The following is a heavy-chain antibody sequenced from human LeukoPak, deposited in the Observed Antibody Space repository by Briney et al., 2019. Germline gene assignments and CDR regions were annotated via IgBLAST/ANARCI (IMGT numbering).Heavy chain of an antibody. V-gene: IGHV1-18*01. Sequence: ASVTVSCKASGYTFTSYDINWVRQAPGQGLEWMGWISAYNGNTTYAQKLQGRVTMTTDTSTSTAYMELRSLRSDDTAVYYCARSVYYDSSGYYWDYWGQGTLVTVSS. J-gene: IGHJ4*02. CDR1: GYTFTSYD. D-gene: IGHD3-22*01. CDR2: ISAYNGNT. CDR3: ARSVYYDSSGYYWDY.